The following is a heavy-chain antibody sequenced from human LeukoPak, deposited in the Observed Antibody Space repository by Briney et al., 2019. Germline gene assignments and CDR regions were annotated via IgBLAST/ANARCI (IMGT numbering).Heavy chain of an antibody. CDR3: ARDGMVRGVIF. Sequence: GGSLRLSCAASGFTSSSYWMSWVRQAPGKGLEWVANIKQDGSEKYYVDSVKGRFTISRDNAKNSLYLQMNSLRAEDTAVYYCARDGMVRGVIFWGQGTLVTVSS. V-gene: IGHV3-7*01. D-gene: IGHD3-10*01. CDR1: GFTSSSYW. J-gene: IGHJ4*02. CDR2: IKQDGSEK.